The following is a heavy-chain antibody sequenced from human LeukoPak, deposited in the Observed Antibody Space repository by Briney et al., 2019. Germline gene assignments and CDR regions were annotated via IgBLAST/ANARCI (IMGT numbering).Heavy chain of an antibody. J-gene: IGHJ6*02. CDR2: IWYDGSKN. CDR1: GFTVSSNY. CDR3: ARGDYGYFYGMYV. Sequence: GGSLRLSCAASGFTVSSNYMSWVRQAPGKGLEWVAVIWYDGSKNYYADSVKGRFTISRDNSKNTLYLQMNSLRVEDTAVYYCARGDYGYFYGMYVWGQGTTVTVSS. V-gene: IGHV3-33*08.